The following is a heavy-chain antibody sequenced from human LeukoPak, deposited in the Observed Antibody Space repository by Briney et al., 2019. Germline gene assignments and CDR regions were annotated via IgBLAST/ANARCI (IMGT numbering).Heavy chain of an antibody. CDR3: ARRLGFTFFDF. CDR1: GYTFTCYW. D-gene: IGHD2/OR15-2a*01. CDR2: IHPGDSGT. J-gene: IGHJ4*02. Sequence: GESLKISCQASGYTFTCYWIGWVRQMPGKGLEWMGNIHPGDSGTRYSPSFQGQVTISADKSITTAYLQWSSLKASDTAMYYCARRLGFTFFDFWGQGTLVTVSS. V-gene: IGHV5-51*01.